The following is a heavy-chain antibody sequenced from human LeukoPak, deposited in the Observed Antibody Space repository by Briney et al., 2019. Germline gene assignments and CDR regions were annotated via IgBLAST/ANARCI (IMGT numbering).Heavy chain of an antibody. D-gene: IGHD6-6*01. CDR2: IYSGGST. Sequence: GGSLRLSCAASGFTVSSNYMSWVRQAPGKGLEWVSLIYSGGSTYYADSVKGRFTISRDNSKNTLYLQMNSLRAEDTAVYYCARDGGGGIAARPIDYWGQGTLVTVSS. V-gene: IGHV3-53*01. CDR3: ARDGGGGIAARPIDY. J-gene: IGHJ4*02. CDR1: GFTVSSNY.